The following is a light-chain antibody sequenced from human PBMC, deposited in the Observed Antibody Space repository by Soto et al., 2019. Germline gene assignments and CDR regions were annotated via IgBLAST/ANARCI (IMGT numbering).Light chain of an antibody. Sequence: DIQMTQSPSSLSASVGDRVTITCRASQTISGSLNWYQQRPGKAPNLLIYASNSLKSGVPPRFSGSGSGTDFTLTISRLQPEDFTTYYCQQTYSIPITVGQGIRLVIK. CDR2: ASN. V-gene: IGKV1-39*01. J-gene: IGKJ5*01. CDR1: QTISGS. CDR3: QQTYSIPIT.